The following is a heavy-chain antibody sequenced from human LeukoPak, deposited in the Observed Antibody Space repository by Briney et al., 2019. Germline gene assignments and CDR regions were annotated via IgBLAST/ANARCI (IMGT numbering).Heavy chain of an antibody. D-gene: IGHD1-26*01. CDR1: GYTFTSYG. V-gene: IGHV1-18*01. Sequence: ASVEVSCKASGYTFTSYGFSWVRQAPGQGLEWMGWISAYNRNTNYAHKFQARVTMTTDTSTSTAYMELRSLRSDDTAVYYCARDVGAIVNDGDLDYWGQGTLVTVSS. J-gene: IGHJ4*02. CDR3: ARDVGAIVNDGDLDY. CDR2: ISAYNRNT.